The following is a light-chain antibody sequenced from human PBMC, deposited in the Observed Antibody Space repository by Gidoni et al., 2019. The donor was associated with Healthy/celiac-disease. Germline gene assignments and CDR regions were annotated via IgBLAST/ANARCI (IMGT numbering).Light chain of an antibody. CDR3: QQYGSSPTWT. CDR1: QSVSSSY. Sequence: EIVLTQSPGTLSLSPGERATLSCRASQSVSSSYLAWYQQKPGQAPRLLIYGASQTGSVADFTLTISRLEPEDFAVYYCQQYGSSPTWTFGQGTKVEIK. V-gene: IGKV3-20*01. J-gene: IGKJ1*01. CDR2: G.